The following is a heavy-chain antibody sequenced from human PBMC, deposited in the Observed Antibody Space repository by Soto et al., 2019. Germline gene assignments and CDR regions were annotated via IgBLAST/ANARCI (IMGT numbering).Heavy chain of an antibody. D-gene: IGHD6-19*01. V-gene: IGHV3-23*01. J-gene: IGHJ4*02. CDR2: ISGSGGST. Sequence: GGSLRLSCAASGFTFSSYAMSWILQAPGKGLECVSAISGSGGSTYYADSVKGRFTISRDNSKNTLYLQMNSLRAEDTAVYYCAKDMARRAVAGFDYWGQGTLVTVSS. CDR1: GFTFSSYA. CDR3: AKDMARRAVAGFDY.